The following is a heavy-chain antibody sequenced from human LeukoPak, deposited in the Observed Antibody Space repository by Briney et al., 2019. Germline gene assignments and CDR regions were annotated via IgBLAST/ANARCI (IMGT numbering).Heavy chain of an antibody. V-gene: IGHV3-7*01. CDR2: IKQDGSVQ. Sequence: GGSLRLSCAASKFTFSSYWMSWVRQAPGKGLEWVANIKQDGSVQFYMDSLKGRFSVSRGNAKNSLYLQMNGLRAEDTAVYYCARDLTDDFWSGYHFDYWGQGTLVTVSS. CDR1: KFTFSSYW. J-gene: IGHJ4*02. D-gene: IGHD3-3*01. CDR3: ARDLTDDFWSGYHFDY.